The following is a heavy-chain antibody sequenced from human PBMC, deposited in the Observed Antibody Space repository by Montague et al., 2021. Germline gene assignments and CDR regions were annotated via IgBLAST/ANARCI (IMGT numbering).Heavy chain of an antibody. CDR2: IYHSGTT. CDR1: GDSIISRHW. D-gene: IGHD2-21*02. CDR3: AGGGTPLSRLLDS. J-gene: IGHJ4*02. Sequence: SETLSLTCAVSGDSIISRHWWTWVRQPPGRGLEWIAEIYHSGTTNNNPSLKSRVTLSLDKSNNVFSLRLTSATAADTAVYYCAGGGTPLSRLLDSWGQGALVTVSS. V-gene: IGHV4-4*02.